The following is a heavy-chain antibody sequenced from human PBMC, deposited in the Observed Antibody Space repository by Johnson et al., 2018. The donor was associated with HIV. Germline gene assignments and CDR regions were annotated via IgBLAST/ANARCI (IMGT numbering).Heavy chain of an antibody. CDR3: ARPRGVISPHDAFDI. V-gene: IGHV3-30-3*01. Sequence: QVQLVESGGGVVQPGRSLRLSCAASGFTFSSYAMHWVRQAPGTGLEWVAVISYDGSNKYYADSVKGRLTIPRDNSKNKLYLQMNSLRAEDTAVSYCARPRGVISPHDAFDIWGQGTMVTVSS. CDR2: ISYDGSNK. D-gene: IGHD3-10*01. CDR1: GFTFSSYA. J-gene: IGHJ3*02.